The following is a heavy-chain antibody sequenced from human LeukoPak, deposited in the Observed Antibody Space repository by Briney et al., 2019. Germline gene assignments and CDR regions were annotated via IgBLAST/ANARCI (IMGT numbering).Heavy chain of an antibody. V-gene: IGHV2-5*02. CDR2: IYWDDDK. D-gene: IGHD3-10*01. CDR3: AHRPPRITMVRGVILSAPYFDY. J-gene: IGHJ4*02. CDR1: GFSLSTSGVG. Sequence: ESGPTLVNPTQTLTLTCTFSGFSLSTSGVGVGWIRQPPGKALEWLALIYWDDDKRYSPSLRSRLTITKDTSKNQVVLTMTNMDPVDTATYYCAHRPPRITMVRGVILSAPYFDYWGQGTLVTVSS.